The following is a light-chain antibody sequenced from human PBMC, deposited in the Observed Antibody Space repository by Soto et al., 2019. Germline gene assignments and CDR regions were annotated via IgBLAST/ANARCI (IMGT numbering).Light chain of an antibody. Sequence: EIVLTQSPATLSLSPGERATLSCRASQSVSSYLAWYQQKPGQAPRLLIYDASNGATGIPARFSGSGSGTDFTLTISSLEPEDFAVYYCQRRRNWPVTFGQGTKLAIK. V-gene: IGKV3-11*01. CDR1: QSVSSY. CDR3: QRRRNWPVT. J-gene: IGKJ2*01. CDR2: DAS.